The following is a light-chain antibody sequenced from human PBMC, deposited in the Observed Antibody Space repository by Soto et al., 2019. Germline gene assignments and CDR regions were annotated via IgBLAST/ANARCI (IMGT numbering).Light chain of an antibody. J-gene: IGLJ1*01. CDR2: DVS. Sequence: QSVLPQPASVSGSPGQSITIPCTGTSSDVGGYNYVSWYQQHPGKAPKLMIYDVSNRPSGVSNRFSGSKSGNTASLTISGLQAEDEADYYCSSYTSSSTLEVFGTGTKVTVL. CDR3: SSYTSSSTLEV. V-gene: IGLV2-14*01. CDR1: SSDVGGYNY.